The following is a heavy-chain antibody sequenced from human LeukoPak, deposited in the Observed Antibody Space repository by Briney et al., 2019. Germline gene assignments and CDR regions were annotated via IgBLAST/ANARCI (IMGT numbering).Heavy chain of an antibody. V-gene: IGHV4-34*01. CDR2: INHSGST. Sequence: SETLSLTCAVYGGSFSGYYWSWIRQPPGKGLEWIGEINHSGSTNYNPSLKSRVTISVDTSKNQFSLELSSVTAADTAVYYCARWGYCSGGSCYFDYWGQGTLVTVSS. J-gene: IGHJ4*02. CDR3: ARWGYCSGGSCYFDY. D-gene: IGHD2-15*01. CDR1: GGSFSGYY.